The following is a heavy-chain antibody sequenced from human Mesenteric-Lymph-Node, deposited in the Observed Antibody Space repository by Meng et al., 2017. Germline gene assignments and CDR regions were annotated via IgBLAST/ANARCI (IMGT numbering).Heavy chain of an antibody. J-gene: IGHJ3*01. D-gene: IGHD2/OR15-2a*01. Sequence: GESLKISCAVSGFTFSSYAMNWVRQAPGEGLEWVSAIYGDGSTFYADSVKGRFTLSSDNSKNTLYLQMSSLREEDTALYYCATGGHFYGTWGQGTMVTVSS. CDR2: IYGDGST. CDR1: GFTFSSYA. CDR3: ATGGHFYGT. V-gene: IGHV3-23*01.